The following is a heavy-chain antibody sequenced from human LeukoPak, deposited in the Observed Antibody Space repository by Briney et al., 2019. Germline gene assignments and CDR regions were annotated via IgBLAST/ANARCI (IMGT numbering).Heavy chain of an antibody. CDR2: ISGNGGST. CDR1: GFTFNNYA. J-gene: IGHJ4*02. D-gene: IGHD3-22*01. V-gene: IGHV3-23*01. Sequence: PGGSLRLSCAVSGFTFNNYAMTWVRQAPGKGLDWVSVISGNGGSTYYADSVKGRFTISRDNSKSTLYLQMNSLRAEDTAVYYCARRGYESSGPKYYFDHWGQGILVTVSS. CDR3: ARRGYESSGPKYYFDH.